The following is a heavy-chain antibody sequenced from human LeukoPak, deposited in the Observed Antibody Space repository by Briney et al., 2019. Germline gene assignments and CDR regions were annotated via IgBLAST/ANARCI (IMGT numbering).Heavy chain of an antibody. V-gene: IGHV4-39*01. CDR1: PDSISGDVDY. D-gene: IGHD4-11*01. CDR3: ARLAHGASSTGDRVDL. CDR2: INFDGSS. J-gene: IGHJ5*02. Sequence: SETLSLTSTVSPDSISGDVDYCGWIRQPPGREMEWMGNINFDGSSYYNPSLQSRVSLSVEVGNYQVSLKLTSVTAADTAVYYCARLAHGASSTGDRVDLWGRGSQVTVSS.